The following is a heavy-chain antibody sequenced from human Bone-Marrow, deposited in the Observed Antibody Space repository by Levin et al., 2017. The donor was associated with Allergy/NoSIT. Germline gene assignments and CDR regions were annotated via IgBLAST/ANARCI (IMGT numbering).Heavy chain of an antibody. Sequence: ASVKVSCKASGYTFTSYDINWVRQATGQGLEWMGWMNPNSGNTGYAQKFQGRVTMTRNTSISTAYMELSSLRSEDTAVYYCARGLAALPPYYYYGMDVWGQGTTVTVSS. CDR2: MNPNSGNT. D-gene: IGHD2-15*01. J-gene: IGHJ6*02. CDR1: GYTFTSYD. V-gene: IGHV1-8*01. CDR3: ARGLAALPPYYYYGMDV.